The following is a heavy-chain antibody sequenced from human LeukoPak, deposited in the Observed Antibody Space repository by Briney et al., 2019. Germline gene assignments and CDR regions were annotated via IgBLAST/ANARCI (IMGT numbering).Heavy chain of an antibody. Sequence: TGGSLRLSCAASGFTFSSYSMNWVRQAPGKGLEWVSAISGSGGSTYYADSVKGRSTISRDNSKNTLYLQMNSLRAEDTAVYYCAKETIKGFDYWGQGTLVTVSS. D-gene: IGHD1-14*01. CDR2: ISGSGGST. CDR3: AKETIKGFDY. J-gene: IGHJ4*02. V-gene: IGHV3-23*01. CDR1: GFTFSSYS.